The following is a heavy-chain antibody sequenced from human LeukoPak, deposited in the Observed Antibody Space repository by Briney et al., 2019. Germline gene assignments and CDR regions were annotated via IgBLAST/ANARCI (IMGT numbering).Heavy chain of an antibody. CDR1: GFTLSSYG. CDR2: ISSSSSTI. Sequence: PGGSLRLSCAASGFTLSSYGMSWVRQAPGKGLEWVSYISSSSSTIYYADSVKGRFTISRDNAKNSLYLQMNSLRDEDTAVYYCARFVGSGWYYIDYWGQGTLVTVSS. D-gene: IGHD6-19*01. CDR3: ARFVGSGWYYIDY. V-gene: IGHV3-48*02. J-gene: IGHJ4*02.